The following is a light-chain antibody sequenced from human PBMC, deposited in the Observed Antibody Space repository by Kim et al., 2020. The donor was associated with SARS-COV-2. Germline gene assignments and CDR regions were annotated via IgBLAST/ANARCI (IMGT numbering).Light chain of an antibody. CDR2: AAS. Sequence: DIQMTQSPSSLSASVGDRVTITCRASRSISSDLNWYQQKPGKAPKLLIYAASTLQSGVASRFSGSGSGTDFTLTISSLQPEDFATYYCQQSYIIPLTFGEGTKVEIK. CDR3: QQSYIIPLT. V-gene: IGKV1-39*01. J-gene: IGKJ4*01. CDR1: RSISSD.